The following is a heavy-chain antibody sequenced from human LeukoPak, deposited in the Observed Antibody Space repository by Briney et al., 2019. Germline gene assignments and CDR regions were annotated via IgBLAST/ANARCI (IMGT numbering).Heavy chain of an antibody. J-gene: IGHJ3*02. CDR1: GGSFSGYY. Sequence: SETLSLTCAVYGGSFSGYYWSWIRQPPGKGLEWIGEINHSGSTNYNPSPKSRVTISVDTSKNQFSLKLSSVTAADTAVYYCGFDSSGWYDAFDIWGQGTMVAVSS. V-gene: IGHV4-34*01. CDR3: GFDSSGWYDAFDI. D-gene: IGHD6-19*01. CDR2: INHSGST.